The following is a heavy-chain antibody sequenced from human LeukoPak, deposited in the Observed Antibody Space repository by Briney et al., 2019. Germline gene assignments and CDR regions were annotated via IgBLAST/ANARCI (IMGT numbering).Heavy chain of an antibody. Sequence: GGSLRLSCAASRYTFSSYWMQWVRHAAGKGLVWVSRIDTDGSTTTYAHSVRGRFTSSRDNAKNTLYLQMNSLRAEDTAVYYCARTIGSKNVFDLGGQGTMVTVSS. D-gene: IGHD1-26*01. CDR3: ARTIGSKNVFDL. J-gene: IGHJ3*01. CDR2: IDTDGSTT. CDR1: RYTFSSYW. V-gene: IGHV3-74*01.